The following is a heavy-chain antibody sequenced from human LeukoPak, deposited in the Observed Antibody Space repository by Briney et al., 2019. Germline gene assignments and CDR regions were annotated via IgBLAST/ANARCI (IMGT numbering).Heavy chain of an antibody. CDR2: INPNSGGT. CDR3: AKNYQLLSYNCFDP. CDR1: GYTFTGYY. J-gene: IGHJ5*02. V-gene: IGHV1-2*02. D-gene: IGHD2-2*01. Sequence: ASVKVSCKASGYTFTGYYIHWVRQAPGQGLEWMGWINPNSGGTNYAQKFQGRVTMTRDTSISTAYMELSTLRSDDTAVYYCAKNYQLLSYNCFDPWGQGTLVTVSP.